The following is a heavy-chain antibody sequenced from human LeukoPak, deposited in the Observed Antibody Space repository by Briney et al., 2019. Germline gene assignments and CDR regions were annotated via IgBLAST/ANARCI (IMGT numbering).Heavy chain of an antibody. D-gene: IGHD3-3*01. CDR2: IYYSGST. V-gene: IGHV4-31*03. CDR3: ARDRSTDFWSGYFPTSGYGMDV. J-gene: IGHJ6*02. CDR1: GGSISSGGYY. Sequence: SETLSLTCTVSGGSISSGGYYWSWIRQHPGKGLEWIGYIYYSGSTYYNPSLKSRVTISVDTSKNHFSLKLSSVTAADTAVYYCARDRSTDFWSGYFPTSGYGMDVWGQGTTVTVSS.